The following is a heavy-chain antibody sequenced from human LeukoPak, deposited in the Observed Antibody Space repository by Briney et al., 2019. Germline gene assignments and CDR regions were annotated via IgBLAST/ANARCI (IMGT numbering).Heavy chain of an antibody. CDR1: GFTFSRYS. V-gene: IGHV3-48*04. Sequence: VQPGGSLRLSCAASGFTFSRYSMDWVRQTPGKGLEWVSYISSSGSTIYYADSVKGRFTISRDNAKNSQYLQMNSLRVEDTAVYYCVASSWAYYFDYWGQGTLVTVSS. CDR2: ISSSGSTI. CDR3: VASSWAYYFDY. J-gene: IGHJ4*02. D-gene: IGHD6-13*01.